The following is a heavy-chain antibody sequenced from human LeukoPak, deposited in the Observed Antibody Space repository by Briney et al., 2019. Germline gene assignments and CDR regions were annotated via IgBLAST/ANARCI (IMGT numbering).Heavy chain of an antibody. V-gene: IGHV4-4*07. CDR3: ARDLMTNYYYYYYMDV. D-gene: IGHD3-16*01. Sequence: SETLSLTCTVSGGSISSYYWSWIRQPPGKGLEWIGRIYTSGSTNYNPSLKSRVTMSVDTSKNQFSLKLSSVIAADTAVYYCARDLMTNYYYYYYMDVWGKGTTVTVSS. J-gene: IGHJ6*03. CDR1: GGSISSYY. CDR2: IYTSGST.